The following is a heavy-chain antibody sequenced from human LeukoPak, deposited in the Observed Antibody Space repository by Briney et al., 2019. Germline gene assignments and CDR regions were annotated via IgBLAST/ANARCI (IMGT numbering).Heavy chain of an antibody. CDR3: ARFSQNWFDP. J-gene: IGHJ5*02. Sequence: SQTLSLTCTVSGGTISSGGYYWSWIRQHPGKGLEWIGYIYYSGSTYYNPSLKSRVTISVDTSKNQFSLKLSSVTAADTAVYYCARFSQNWFDPWGQGTLVTVSS. CDR1: GGTISSGGYY. V-gene: IGHV4-31*03. CDR2: IYYSGST.